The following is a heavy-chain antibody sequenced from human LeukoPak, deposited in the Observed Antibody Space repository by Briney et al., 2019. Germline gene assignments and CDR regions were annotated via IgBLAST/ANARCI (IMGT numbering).Heavy chain of an antibody. V-gene: IGHV3-7*01. CDR3: ARVYSSSSGKAFDI. Sequence: GGSLRLSCAASGFTFSNYWMSWVRQAPGKGLEWVANIKQDGTEKYYVDSVKGRFPISRDNAKNPLYLQMNSLRPEDTAVYYCARVYSSSSGKAFDIWGQGTMVTVSS. D-gene: IGHD6-6*01. J-gene: IGHJ3*02. CDR2: IKQDGTEK. CDR1: GFTFSNYW.